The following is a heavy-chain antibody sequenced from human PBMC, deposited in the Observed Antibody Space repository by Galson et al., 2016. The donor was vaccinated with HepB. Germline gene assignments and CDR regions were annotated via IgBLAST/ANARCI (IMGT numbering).Heavy chain of an antibody. Sequence: SLRLSCAASRLSFNSFTFSSYGMNWVRQAPGKGLEWVSSISSSSSYISYPDSVKGRFTISRDNAKNSLYLQMNSLRAEDTAVYYCVREGRSGAFDIWGHGTMVTVS. CDR3: VREGRSGAFDI. CDR2: ISSSSSYI. J-gene: IGHJ3*02. CDR1: RLSFNSFTFSSYG. D-gene: IGHD1-26*01. V-gene: IGHV3-21*06.